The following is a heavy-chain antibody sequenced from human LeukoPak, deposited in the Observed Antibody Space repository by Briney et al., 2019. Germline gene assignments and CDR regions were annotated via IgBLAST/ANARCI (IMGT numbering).Heavy chain of an antibody. J-gene: IGHJ5*02. CDR2: IRYTGET. CDR1: GFIFSQYS. Sequence: GGSLRLSCAASGFIFSQYSMNWVRQAPGKGLEWVSHIRYTGETFYADSVKGRFTISRDNSKNTLYLQMNSLRAEDTAVYYCAKAPDYGDYFWFDPWGQGTLVTVSS. CDR3: AKAPDYGDYFWFDP. V-gene: IGHV3-23*01. D-gene: IGHD4-17*01.